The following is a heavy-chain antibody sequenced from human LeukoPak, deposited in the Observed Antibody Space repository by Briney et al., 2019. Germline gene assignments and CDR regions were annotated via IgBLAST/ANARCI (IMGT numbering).Heavy chain of an antibody. CDR1: GFTFDDYA. CDR2: LSGSGGST. D-gene: IGHD5-12*01. CDR3: AKDLRSGYDSPVDY. V-gene: IGHV3-23*01. J-gene: IGHJ4*02. Sequence: GGSLRLSCAASGFTFDDYAMTWVRQAPGKGLEWVSGLSGSGGSTYYADSVKGRFTISRDNSKNTLYLQMNSLRVEDTAVYYCAKDLRSGYDSPVDYWGQGTLVTVSS.